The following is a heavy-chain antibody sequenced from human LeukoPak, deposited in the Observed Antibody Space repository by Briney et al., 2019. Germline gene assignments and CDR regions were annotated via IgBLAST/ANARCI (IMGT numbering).Heavy chain of an antibody. CDR1: GFTFSRYW. J-gene: IGHJ5*02. CDR2: IKQDGSEK. V-gene: IGHV3-7*02. CDR3: ARKMARRGPFDP. Sequence: GGSLRLSCAVSGFTFSRYWMNWVRQAPGKGLEWVANIKQDGSEKYYVDSVKGRFTISRDNAKNSLYLQMNSLRAEDTAVYYCARKMARRGPFDPWGQGTLVTVSS. D-gene: IGHD5-24*01.